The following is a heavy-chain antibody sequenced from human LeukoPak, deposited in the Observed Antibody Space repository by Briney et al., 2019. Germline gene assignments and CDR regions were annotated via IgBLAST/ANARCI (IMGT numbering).Heavy chain of an antibody. D-gene: IGHD3-22*01. CDR3: ARASRPGGDSSGYDFDY. Sequence: SETLSLTCTVSHYSITSGFYWGWIRQPPGKGLEWVGSISYGGTTYYNPSLKGRVTISLDMSTNQFSLKLSSVTAADTAVYYCARASRPGGDSSGYDFDYWGQGTLVTVSS. CDR1: HYSITSGFY. CDR2: ISYGGTT. J-gene: IGHJ4*02. V-gene: IGHV4-38-2*02.